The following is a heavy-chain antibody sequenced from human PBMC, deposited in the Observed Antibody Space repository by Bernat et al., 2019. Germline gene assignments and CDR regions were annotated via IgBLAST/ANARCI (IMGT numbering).Heavy chain of an antibody. V-gene: IGHV4-59*01. CDR1: GGSISSYY. Sequence: QVQLQESGPGLVKPSETLSLTCTVSGGSISSYYWSWIRQPPGKGLEWIGYIYYSGSTNYNPSLKSRVTISVDTSKNQFSLKLSSVTAADTAVYYCARGPWYYGSGSYYVRDNWFDPWGQGTLVTVSS. D-gene: IGHD3-10*01. J-gene: IGHJ5*02. CDR2: IYYSGST. CDR3: ARGPWYYGSGSYYVRDNWFDP.